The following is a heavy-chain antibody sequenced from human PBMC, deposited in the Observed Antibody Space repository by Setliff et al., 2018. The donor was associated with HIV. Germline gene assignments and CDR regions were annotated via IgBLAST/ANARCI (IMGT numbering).Heavy chain of an antibody. CDR1: GYNFTNYG. J-gene: IGHJ4*02. CDR2: IGTYSGNT. Sequence: ASVKVSCKASGYNFTNYGIGWVRQAPGQGLEYLGWIGTYSGNTDYAQSVQGRVTMTRDTSTGTVYMDLRSLSPDDTAMYYCAREKYGDKFDYWGQGTLVTVSS. V-gene: IGHV1-18*01. CDR3: AREKYGDKFDY. D-gene: IGHD2-8*01.